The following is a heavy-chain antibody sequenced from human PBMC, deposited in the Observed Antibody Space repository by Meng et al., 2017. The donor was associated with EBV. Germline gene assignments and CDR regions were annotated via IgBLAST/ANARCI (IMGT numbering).Heavy chain of an antibody. V-gene: IGHV1-18*01. Sequence: QVQLVQAGAEVKKPGALVKVSCKASGYTFTSYGISWVRQAPGQGLERMGWISAYNGNTNYAQKLQGRVTMTTDTSTSTAYMELRSLRSDDTAVYYCARDGRLYDTPSPFDYWGQGTLVTVSS. CDR1: GYTFTSYG. CDR2: ISAYNGNT. D-gene: IGHD3-22*01. J-gene: IGHJ4*02. CDR3: ARDGRLYDTPSPFDY.